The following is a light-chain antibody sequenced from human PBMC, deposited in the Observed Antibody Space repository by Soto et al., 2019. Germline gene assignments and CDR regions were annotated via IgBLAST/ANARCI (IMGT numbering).Light chain of an antibody. Sequence: DIQMTQSPSTLSASVGDRVTITCRASQSISSWLAWYQQKPGKAPKLLIYKASSLESGVPSRFSGSGSGTEFTLTISSLQPDDFATYSCRQYNSHSKTFGQGTKVEIK. CDR3: RQYNSHSKT. J-gene: IGKJ1*01. CDR2: KAS. V-gene: IGKV1-5*03. CDR1: QSISSW.